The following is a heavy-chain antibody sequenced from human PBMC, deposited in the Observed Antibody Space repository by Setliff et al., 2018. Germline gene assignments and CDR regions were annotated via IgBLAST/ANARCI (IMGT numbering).Heavy chain of an antibody. Sequence: GSLRLSCTASGLTFGDYAMGWVRQAPGKGLEWVGYIRSKAYGETTEYAAPVKGRFSISRDDSKNTPYLQMNSLKTEDTAVYYCTTSFYDSSGYRFWGQGTLVTVSS. J-gene: IGHJ4*02. CDR1: GLTFGDYA. D-gene: IGHD3-22*01. CDR3: TTSFYDSSGYRF. V-gene: IGHV3-49*04. CDR2: IRSKAYGETT.